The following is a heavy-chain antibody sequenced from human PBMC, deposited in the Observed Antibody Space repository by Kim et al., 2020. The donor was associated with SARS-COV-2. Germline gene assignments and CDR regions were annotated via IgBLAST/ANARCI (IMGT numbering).Heavy chain of an antibody. CDR3: ARVRHPRYNWFDP. Sequence: YNPSLKSQVTIAVDTSKDRSSLKLSSVTAADTAVYYCARVRHPRYNWFDPWGQGTLVTVSS. D-gene: IGHD4-17*01. J-gene: IGHJ5*02. V-gene: IGHV4-39*01.